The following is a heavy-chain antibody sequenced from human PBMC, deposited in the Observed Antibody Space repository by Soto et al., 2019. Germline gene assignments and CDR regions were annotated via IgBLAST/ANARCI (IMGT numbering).Heavy chain of an antibody. Sequence: GGSLRLSCEASGFTFSNYWMSWVRQAPGKGLEWVANIKEDGSEKYYVDSVKGRFTISRDNAKSSLYLQMNSLRAEDTAVYYCARDFRGAFDYWGQGTLVTVSS. CDR2: IKEDGSEK. V-gene: IGHV3-7*05. J-gene: IGHJ4*02. CDR1: GFTFSNYW. D-gene: IGHD3-10*01. CDR3: ARDFRGAFDY.